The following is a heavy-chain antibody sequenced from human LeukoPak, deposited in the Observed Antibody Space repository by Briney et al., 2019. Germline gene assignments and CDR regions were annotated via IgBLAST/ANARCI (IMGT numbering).Heavy chain of an antibody. J-gene: IGHJ6*03. CDR2: ISSSSSYI. CDR1: GFTFSSYS. V-gene: IGHV3-21*01. D-gene: IGHD3-22*01. Sequence: GGSLRLSCAASGFTFSSYSMNSVRQAPGKGLEWVSSISSSSSYIYYADSVMGRFTISRDNAKNSLYLQMNSLRAEDTAVYYCARLPYYYDSRPGYYYYYYMDVWGKGTTVTVSS. CDR3: ARLPYYYDSRPGYYYYYYMDV.